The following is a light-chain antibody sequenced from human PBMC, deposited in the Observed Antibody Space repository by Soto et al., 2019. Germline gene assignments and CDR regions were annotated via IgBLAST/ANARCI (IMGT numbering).Light chain of an antibody. CDR3: ETWDFNTWV. CDR1: SGHSSYI. V-gene: IGLV4-60*02. CDR2: LEGSGSY. J-gene: IGLJ3*02. Sequence: QAVVTQSSSASASLGSSVKLTCTLSSGHSSYIIAWHQQQPGKAPRYLMKLEGSGSYNKGSGVPDRFSGSSSGADRYLTISNLQFEDEADYYCETWDFNTWVFGGGTQLTVL.